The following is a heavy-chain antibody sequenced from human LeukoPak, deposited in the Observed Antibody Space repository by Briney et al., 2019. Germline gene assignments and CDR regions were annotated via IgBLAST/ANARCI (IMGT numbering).Heavy chain of an antibody. J-gene: IGHJ4*02. CDR2: INHSGRT. V-gene: IGHV4-34*01. CDR3: SRGGDSGSYLDY. Sequence: SETLSLTCAVYGGSFSGYYWSWIRQPPGKGLEWIGEINHSGRTNYNPSLKSRVTISVDTSKNQFSLKLSSVTAADTAVYYCSRGGDSGSYLDYWGQGTLVTVSS. D-gene: IGHD1-26*01. CDR1: GGSFSGYY.